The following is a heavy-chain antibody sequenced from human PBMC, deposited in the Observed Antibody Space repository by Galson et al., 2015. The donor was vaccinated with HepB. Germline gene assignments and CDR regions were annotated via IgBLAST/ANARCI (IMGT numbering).Heavy chain of an antibody. V-gene: IGHV3-30*04. Sequence: SLRLSCAASGFTFSSYAMHWVRQAPGKGLEWVAVISYDGSNKYYADSVKGRFTISRDNSKNTLYLQMNSLRAEDTAVYYCARDQVDCSGGSCYPSPNDYWGQGTLVTVSS. D-gene: IGHD2-15*01. CDR3: ARDQVDCSGGSCYPSPNDY. CDR1: GFTFSSYA. J-gene: IGHJ4*02. CDR2: ISYDGSNK.